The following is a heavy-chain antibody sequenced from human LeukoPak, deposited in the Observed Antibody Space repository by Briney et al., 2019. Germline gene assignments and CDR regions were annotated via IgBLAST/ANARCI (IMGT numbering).Heavy chain of an antibody. J-gene: IGHJ6*02. V-gene: IGHV3-30-3*01. D-gene: IGHD2-15*01. Sequence: GRSLRLSCAASGFTFSSYAMHWVRQAPGKGLEWVAVISYDGSNKYYTDSVKGRFTISRVNSKNTLYLQMNSLRAEDTAVYYCARDVAVYYYYYGMDVWGQGTTVTVSS. CDR2: ISYDGSNK. CDR1: GFTFSSYA. CDR3: ARDVAVYYYYYGMDV.